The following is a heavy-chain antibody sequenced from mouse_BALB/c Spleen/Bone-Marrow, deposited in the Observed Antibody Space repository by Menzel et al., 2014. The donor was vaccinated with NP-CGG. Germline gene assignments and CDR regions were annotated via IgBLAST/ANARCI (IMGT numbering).Heavy chain of an antibody. Sequence: EVHLVESGGGLVQPGGSLKLSCAASGFDFSRYWMSWVRQAPGKGLEWIGEINPHSSTINYTPSLKDKFIISRGNAKNTLYLQMSKVRSEDTALYYCARQGYFGRSDYWGQGTTLTVSS. J-gene: IGHJ2*01. CDR2: INPHSSTI. D-gene: IGHD1-1*01. V-gene: IGHV4-1*02. CDR3: ARQGYFGRSDY. CDR1: GFDFSRYW.